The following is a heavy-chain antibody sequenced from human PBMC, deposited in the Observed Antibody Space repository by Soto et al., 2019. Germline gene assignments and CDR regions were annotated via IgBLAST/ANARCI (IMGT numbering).Heavy chain of an antibody. CDR2: IRGKANTYAT. J-gene: IGHJ4*01. CDR1: GFTFSDST. V-gene: IGHV3-73*01. D-gene: IGHD3-3*01. Sequence: PGGSLRLSCAASGFTFSDSTIHWVRQASGKGLEWVGRIRGKANTYATSFAASVKGRFTISRDDSKNTAYLQMNSLNIEDTAVYYCTRKWLLWGLFDYWGHGSLVTVSS. CDR3: TRKWLLWGLFDY.